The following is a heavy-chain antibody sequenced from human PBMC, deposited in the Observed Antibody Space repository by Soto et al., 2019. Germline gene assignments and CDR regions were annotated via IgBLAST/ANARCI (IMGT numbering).Heavy chain of an antibody. CDR1: GGTFSSYA. D-gene: IGHD5-18*01. Sequence: QVQLVQSGAEVKKPGSSVKVSCKASGGTFSSYAISWVRQAPGQGLEWMGGIIPIFGIANYAQKFQGRVTITADESTSTAYMELSSLRSEDTAVYYCARGQVGRDTAMVTNWFDPWGQGTLVTVSS. CDR2: IIPIFGIA. J-gene: IGHJ5*02. CDR3: ARGQVGRDTAMVTNWFDP. V-gene: IGHV1-69*01.